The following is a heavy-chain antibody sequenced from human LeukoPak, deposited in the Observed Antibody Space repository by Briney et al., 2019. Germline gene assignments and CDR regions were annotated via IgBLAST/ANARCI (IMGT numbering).Heavy chain of an antibody. CDR2: IIPVFGTP. V-gene: IGHV1-69*13. J-gene: IGHJ4*02. CDR3: ARGPPGKAVASGLDF. CDR1: GGTFSSYA. D-gene: IGHD6-19*01. Sequence: ASVKVSCKASGGTFSSYATSWVRQAPGQGLEWMGGIIPVFGTPKYAQKFQGRVTITADESTSTAYMELTSLRSEDTAVYYCARGPPGKAVASGLDFWGQGTLVTVSA.